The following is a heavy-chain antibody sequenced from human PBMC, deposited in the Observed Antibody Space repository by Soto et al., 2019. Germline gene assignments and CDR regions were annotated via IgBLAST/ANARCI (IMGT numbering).Heavy chain of an antibody. D-gene: IGHD2-8*02. J-gene: IGHJ4*02. CDR2: ISRDGGTK. CDR3: TGEVASGY. CDR1: GFTVSTYG. Sequence: QVQLVESGGGVVQPGRSLRLSCAVSGFTVSTYGMHWVRQAPGKGLEWVAVISRDGGTKYYADSVKGRFTISRDNSRNTLFLEMNSLRSAEMAVDSCTGEVASGYWGQGTLVTVSS. V-gene: IGHV3-30*03.